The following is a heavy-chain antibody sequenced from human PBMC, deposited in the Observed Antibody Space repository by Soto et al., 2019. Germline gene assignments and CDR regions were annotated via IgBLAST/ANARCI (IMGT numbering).Heavy chain of an antibody. Sequence: QVQLVQSGAEVKKPGSSVKVSCKASGGTFSIYGISWVRQAPGQGLEWMGGIIPIFGTADFAQKFQGRVTITADESTSTAYMELSSLRSEDTAVYYCALHYGSGSNYYYYGMDVWGQGTTVIVSS. CDR3: ALHYGSGSNYYYYGMDV. CDR2: IIPIFGTA. J-gene: IGHJ6*02. D-gene: IGHD3-10*01. V-gene: IGHV1-69*12. CDR1: GGTFSIYG.